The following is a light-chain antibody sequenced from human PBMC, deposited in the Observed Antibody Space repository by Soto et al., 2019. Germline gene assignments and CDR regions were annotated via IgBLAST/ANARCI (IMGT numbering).Light chain of an antibody. CDR3: GTWDSGPSVV. Sequence: QSVLTQPPSVSAAPGQKVTISCSGSSSNIGDNYVSWYQQLPGTAPKLLIYDNNKRPSGIPDRFSGSKSGTSATLGITGLQTGDEADYYCGTWDSGPSVVFGGGTKLTVL. CDR2: DNN. J-gene: IGLJ2*01. CDR1: SSNIGDNY. V-gene: IGLV1-51*01.